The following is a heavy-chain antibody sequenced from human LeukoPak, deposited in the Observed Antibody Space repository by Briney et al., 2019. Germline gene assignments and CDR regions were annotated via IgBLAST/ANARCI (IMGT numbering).Heavy chain of an antibody. CDR2: IYLSGTT. J-gene: IGHJ6*02. CDR1: GGSISNYC. Sequence: SETLSLTCTVSGGSISNYCWSWLRQPPGKGLEWIGYIYLSGTTNINPSLKSRVTISVDMSKNQLSLKLSSVTAADTAVYYCAREDPQTTVPEGLDVWGQGTTVTVSS. D-gene: IGHD4-17*01. CDR3: AREDPQTTVPEGLDV. V-gene: IGHV4-59*01.